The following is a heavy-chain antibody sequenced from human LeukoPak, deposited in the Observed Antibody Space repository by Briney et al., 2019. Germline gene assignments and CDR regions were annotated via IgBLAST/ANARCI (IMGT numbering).Heavy chain of an antibody. CDR2: INPNSGGT. CDR3: ARDLFTMVRGVIIFSPGY. V-gene: IGHV1-2*02. Sequence: DSVKVSCKASGYTFTGYYMHWVRQAPGQGLEWMGWINPNSGGTNYAQKFQGRVTMTRDTSISTAYMELSRLRSDDTAVYYCARDLFTMVRGVIIFSPGYWGQGTLVTVSS. J-gene: IGHJ4*02. D-gene: IGHD3-10*01. CDR1: GYTFTGYY.